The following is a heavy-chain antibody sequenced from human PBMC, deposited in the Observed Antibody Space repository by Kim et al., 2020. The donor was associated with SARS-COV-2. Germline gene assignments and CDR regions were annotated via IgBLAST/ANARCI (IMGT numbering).Heavy chain of an antibody. D-gene: IGHD3-10*01. Sequence: DRFTISRDNSKKPLYLQMNSLRAEDTAVYYCARGQADMVRGVTQYYFDYWGQGTLVTVSS. V-gene: IGHV3-53*01. J-gene: IGHJ4*02. CDR3: ARGQADMVRGVTQYYFDY.